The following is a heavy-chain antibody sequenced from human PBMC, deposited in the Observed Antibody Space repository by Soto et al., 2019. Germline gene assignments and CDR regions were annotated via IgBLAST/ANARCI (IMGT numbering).Heavy chain of an antibody. D-gene: IGHD2-2*03. CDR3: LREIRGYCSSSSCLPVDAFSI. V-gene: IGHV1-69*01. Sequence: QVQLVQSGAEVKKPGSSVKVSCKASGGTFSSYAISWVRQAPGQGLEWMGGIIPIFGTANYAQKFQGRVTTTADETTRTAYMMESGVRSEERSVYYCLREIRGYCSSSSCLPVDAFSIWGQGTMVTVSS. CDR2: IIPIFGTA. J-gene: IGHJ3*02. CDR1: GGTFSSYA.